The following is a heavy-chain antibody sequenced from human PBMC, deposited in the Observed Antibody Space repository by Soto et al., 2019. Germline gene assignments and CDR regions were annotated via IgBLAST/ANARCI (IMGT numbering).Heavy chain of an antibody. D-gene: IGHD3-3*01. J-gene: IGHJ6*02. CDR3: ARVTDFWSGYGMDV. CDR1: GYPFTSYV. CDR2: ISAYNGNT. V-gene: IGHV1-18*01. Sequence: ASLKVSCKASGYPFTSYVISWVRQAPGQGPEWMGWISAYNGNTNYAQKLQGRVTMTTDTSTSTAYMELRSLRSDDTAVYYCARVTDFWSGYGMDVWGQGTTVTVSS.